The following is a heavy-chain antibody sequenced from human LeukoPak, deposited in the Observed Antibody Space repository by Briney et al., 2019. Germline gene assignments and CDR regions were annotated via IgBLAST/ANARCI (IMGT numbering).Heavy chain of an antibody. CDR2: XIPIFGTA. D-gene: IGHD5-18*01. CDR3: ARDQGYRYGYGDFDY. V-gene: IGHV1-69*01. CDR1: GGTFRSYA. J-gene: IGHJ4*02. Sequence: SVKVSCKASGGTFRSYAISWVRQAPGQGLEWMXXXIPIFGTANYAQKFQGRVTITADESTSTAYMELSSLRSEDTAVYYCARDQGYRYGYGDFDYWGQGTLVTVSS.